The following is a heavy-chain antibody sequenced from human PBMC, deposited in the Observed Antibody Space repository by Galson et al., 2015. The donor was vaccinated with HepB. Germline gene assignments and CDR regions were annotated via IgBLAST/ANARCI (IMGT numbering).Heavy chain of an antibody. D-gene: IGHD3-22*01. V-gene: IGHV3-30-3*01. J-gene: IGHJ4*02. CDR2: ISYDGSNK. CDR1: GFTFSSYA. CDR3: ARDYYDSSGYTYYFDY. Sequence: SLRLSCAASGFTFSSYAMHWVRQAPGKGLEWVAVISYDGSNKYYADSVKGRFTISRDNSKNTLYLQMNSLRAEDTAVYYCARDYYDSSGYTYYFDYWGQGTLVTVSS.